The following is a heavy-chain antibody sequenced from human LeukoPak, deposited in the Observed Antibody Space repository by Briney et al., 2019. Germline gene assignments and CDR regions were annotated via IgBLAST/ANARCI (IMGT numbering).Heavy chain of an antibody. CDR2: INHSGST. CDR3: ARGARTQYSSGWYGGHYFDY. J-gene: IGHJ4*02. V-gene: IGHV4-34*01. CDR1: GGSFSGYY. D-gene: IGHD6-19*01. Sequence: SETLSLTCAVYGGSFSGYYWSWIRQPPGKGLEWIGEINHSGSTNYNPSLKSRVTISVDTSKNQFSLKLSSVTAADTAVYYCARGARTQYSSGWYGGHYFDYWGQGTLVTVSS.